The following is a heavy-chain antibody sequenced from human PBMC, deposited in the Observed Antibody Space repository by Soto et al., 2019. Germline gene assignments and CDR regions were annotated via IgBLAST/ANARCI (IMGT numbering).Heavy chain of an antibody. Sequence: QVQLVQSGAEVKKPGASVKVSCKASGYTFTSYAMHWVRQAPGQRLEWMGWINAGNGNTKYSQKFQGRVTIPRDTSASTAYMELSSLRSEDTAVYYCARPKTPWGDYAQWFDHWGQGTLVTVSS. V-gene: IGHV1-3*01. J-gene: IGHJ5*02. CDR1: GYTFTSYA. CDR3: ARPKTPWGDYAQWFDH. CDR2: INAGNGNT. D-gene: IGHD4-17*01.